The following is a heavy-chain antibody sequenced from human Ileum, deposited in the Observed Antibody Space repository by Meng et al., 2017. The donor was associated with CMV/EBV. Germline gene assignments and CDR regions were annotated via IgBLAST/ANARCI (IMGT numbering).Heavy chain of an antibody. J-gene: IGHJ6*02. Sequence: GESLKISCAASGFTLNNYWMSWVRQAPGKGLEWVSSISSSSSYIYYADSVKGRFTISRDNAKNSLYLQMNSLRAEDTAVYYCARDQYCSSTSCYIPYYGMDVWGQGTTVTVSS. CDR3: ARDQYCSSTSCYIPYYGMDV. V-gene: IGHV3-21*01. CDR2: ISSSSSYI. D-gene: IGHD2-2*02. CDR1: GFTLNNYW.